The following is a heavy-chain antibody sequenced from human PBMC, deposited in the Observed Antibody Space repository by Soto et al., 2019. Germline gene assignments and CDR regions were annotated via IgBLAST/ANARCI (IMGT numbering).Heavy chain of an antibody. CDR2: IYYSGST. Sequence: PSETLSLTCTVSGGSISSYYWSWIRQPPGKGLEWIGYIYYSGSTNYNPSLKSRVTISVDTSKNQFSLKLSSVTAADTAVYYCAATEGGSGSYPFDYWGQGTLVTVSS. CDR1: GGSISSYY. D-gene: IGHD3-10*01. J-gene: IGHJ4*02. CDR3: AATEGGSGSYPFDY. V-gene: IGHV4-59*01.